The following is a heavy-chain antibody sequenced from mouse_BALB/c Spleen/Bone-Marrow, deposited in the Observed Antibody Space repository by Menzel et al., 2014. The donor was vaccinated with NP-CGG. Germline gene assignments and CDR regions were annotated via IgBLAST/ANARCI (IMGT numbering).Heavy chain of an antibody. J-gene: IGHJ3*01. CDR2: INPSNGGT. Sequence: QVQLKESGAELVKPGASVKLSCKASGYTFTSYYMYWVKQRPGQGLEWIGEINPSNGGTNLNEKFKSKATLTVDKSSSTAYMQLSSLTSEDSAVYYCTREGDSPFAYWGQGTLVTVSA. D-gene: IGHD2-13*01. CDR3: TREGDSPFAY. CDR1: GYTFTSYY. V-gene: IGHV1S81*02.